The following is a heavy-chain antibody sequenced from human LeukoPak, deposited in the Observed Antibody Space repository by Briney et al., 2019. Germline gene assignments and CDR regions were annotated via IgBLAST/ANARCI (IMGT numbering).Heavy chain of an antibody. CDR1: GYTFTGYY. CDR2: INPNSGGT. CDR3: ARLTPFYGDYEPDLDYYYYYMDV. D-gene: IGHD4-17*01. Sequence: GASVKVSCKASGYTFTGYYMHWVRQAPGQGLEWMGWINPNSGGTNYAQKFQGWVTMTRDTSISTAYLQWSSLKASDTAMYYCARLTPFYGDYEPDLDYYYYYMDVWGKGTTVTVSS. J-gene: IGHJ6*03. V-gene: IGHV1-2*04.